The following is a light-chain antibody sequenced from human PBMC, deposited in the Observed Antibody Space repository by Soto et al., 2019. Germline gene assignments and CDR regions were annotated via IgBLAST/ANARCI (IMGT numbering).Light chain of an antibody. CDR1: QSVSTY. V-gene: IGKV3-11*01. J-gene: IGKJ1*01. Sequence: IVLTQSPATLSLSPGERATLSCRASQSVSTYLAWYQQKPSQAPRLLIYDASSRATGIPARFSGSGSGTDFTLTISSLEPEDFAVYYCQQRSNWPRTFGQGTKVEIK. CDR2: DAS. CDR3: QQRSNWPRT.